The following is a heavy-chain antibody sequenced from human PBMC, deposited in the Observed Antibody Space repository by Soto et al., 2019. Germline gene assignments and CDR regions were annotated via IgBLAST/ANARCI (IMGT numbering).Heavy chain of an antibody. V-gene: IGHV3-30*18. D-gene: IGHD5-18*01. Sequence: QVQLVESGGGVVQPGRSLRLSCAASGFTFSSYGMHWVRQAPGKGLEWVAVISYDGSNKYYADSVKGRLTISRDNSKNTLYLQMNSLRAEDTAVYYCAKDYVVDTAMAHYGMDVWGQGTTVTVSS. CDR1: GFTFSSYG. CDR2: ISYDGSNK. CDR3: AKDYVVDTAMAHYGMDV. J-gene: IGHJ6*02.